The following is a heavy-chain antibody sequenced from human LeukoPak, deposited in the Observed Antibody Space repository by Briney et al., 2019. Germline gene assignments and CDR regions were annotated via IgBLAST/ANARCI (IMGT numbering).Heavy chain of an antibody. Sequence: PSETLSLTCSVSGGSVTSYYWSWILQPPGKGLEWIGHIHYSGSNNYNPSLKSRVTMFVDKSRNQISLRLSSVTAADTAVYYCARHGTVSSGSYFDYWGQGTQVTLS. V-gene: IGHV4-59*08. CDR3: ARHGTVSSGSYFDY. CDR2: IHYSGSN. J-gene: IGHJ4*02. CDR1: GGSVTSYY. D-gene: IGHD1-26*01.